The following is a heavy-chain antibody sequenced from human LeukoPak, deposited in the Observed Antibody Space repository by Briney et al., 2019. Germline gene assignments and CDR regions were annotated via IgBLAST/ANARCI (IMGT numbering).Heavy chain of an antibody. CDR2: LSTGGGTA. Sequence: GGSLRLSCSASGYTFSSYAFNWVRQAPGKGLKWVSSLSTGGGTAFYADSVEGRFTISRDNSKSTLYLQMNSLRVEDTAVYYCVKGTSWINPYFYMDVWGKGTTVIVSS. CDR3: VKGTSWINPYFYMDV. V-gene: IGHV3-23*01. CDR1: GYTFSSYA. J-gene: IGHJ6*03. D-gene: IGHD2-2*01.